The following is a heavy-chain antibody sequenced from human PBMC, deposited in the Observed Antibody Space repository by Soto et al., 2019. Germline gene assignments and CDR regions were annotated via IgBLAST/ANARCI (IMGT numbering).Heavy chain of an antibody. Sequence: SETLSLTCAVYGGSFSGYYWGWFRQPPGKGLGWIGEVKHSGNINYNPSLKTRLTVSVDTSKNQFSLKLSSVTAADTAVYYCAIGSGRLRTDAFDIWGQGTMVTVSS. D-gene: IGHD4-17*01. V-gene: IGHV4-34*01. CDR2: VKHSGNI. CDR3: AIGSGRLRTDAFDI. CDR1: GGSFSGYY. J-gene: IGHJ3*02.